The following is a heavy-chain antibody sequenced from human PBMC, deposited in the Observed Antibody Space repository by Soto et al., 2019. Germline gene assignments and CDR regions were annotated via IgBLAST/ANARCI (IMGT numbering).Heavy chain of an antibody. Sequence: PGGSLRLSCAASGFTFSYYEMHWVRQAPGKGLEWVAVVSPEEAIKIYSESVKGRFTVSRDNSKSTLYLQMDSLRPDDTAVYYCAKDMFRGLTDFFAYWGHRTLVPVDS. CDR1: GFTFSYYE. V-gene: IGHV3-30-3*01. D-gene: IGHD3-10*02. J-gene: IGHJ4*01. CDR2: VSPEEAIK. CDR3: AKDMFRGLTDFFAY.